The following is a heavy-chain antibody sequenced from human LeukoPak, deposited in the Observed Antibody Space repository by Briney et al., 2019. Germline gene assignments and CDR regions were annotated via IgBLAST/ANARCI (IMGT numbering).Heavy chain of an antibody. CDR2: ISSSSSYI. J-gene: IGHJ4*02. V-gene: IGHV3-21*01. CDR1: GFTFSSYS. Sequence: GGSLRLSCVAYGFTFSSYSMNWVRQAPGKGLEWVSSISSSSSYIYYADSVKGRFTISRDNAKNSLYLQMNSLRAEDTAVYYCAREANAGFDYWGQGTLVTVSS. CDR3: AREANAGFDY.